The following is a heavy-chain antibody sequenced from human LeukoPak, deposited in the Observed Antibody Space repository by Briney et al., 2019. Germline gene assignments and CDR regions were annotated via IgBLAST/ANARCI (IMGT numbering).Heavy chain of an antibody. CDR2: INPNSGGT. CDR3: ARSRGRSGYSSGWYSLNDYYYYGMDV. J-gene: IGHJ6*02. Sequence: WASVTVSCKASGYTFTGYYMHWVRQAPGQGLEWMGWINPNSGGTNYAQKFQGRVTMTRDTSISTAYMELSRLRSDDTAVYYCARSRGRSGYSSGWYSLNDYYYYGMDVWGQGTTVTVSS. D-gene: IGHD6-19*01. V-gene: IGHV1-2*02. CDR1: GYTFTGYY.